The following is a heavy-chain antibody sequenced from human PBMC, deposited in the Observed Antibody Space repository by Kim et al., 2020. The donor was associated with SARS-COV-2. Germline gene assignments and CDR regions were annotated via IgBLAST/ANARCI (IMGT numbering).Heavy chain of an antibody. D-gene: IGHD2-15*01. J-gene: IGHJ3*02. CDR3: AKSDFRYCSGGSCLDAFDI. Sequence: GRFPISRDNSKNTLYLQMDSLRAEDTAVYYCAKSDFRYCSGGSCLDAFDIWGQGTMVTVSS. V-gene: IGHV3-23*01.